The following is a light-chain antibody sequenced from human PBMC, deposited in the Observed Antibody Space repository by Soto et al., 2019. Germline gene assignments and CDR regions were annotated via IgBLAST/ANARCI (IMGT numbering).Light chain of an antibody. CDR3: QQYNSYSWT. Sequence: DFHITQSPSTLSASVGDRVTITCRASQSINSWLAWYQQKPGKAPKLLIYDASSLESGVPSRFSGSGSGTEFTLTISSLQPDDFATYYCQQYNSYSWTFGQGTKVDI. V-gene: IGKV1-5*01. J-gene: IGKJ1*01. CDR2: DAS. CDR1: QSINSW.